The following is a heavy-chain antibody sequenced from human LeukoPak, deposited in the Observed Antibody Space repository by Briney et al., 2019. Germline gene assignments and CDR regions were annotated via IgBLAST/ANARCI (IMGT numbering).Heavy chain of an antibody. CDR3: ARSGSYFDGDLWNAFDI. Sequence: SETLSLTCAVYGGSFSGYYWSWIRQPPGKGLEWIGEINHSGSTYYNPSLKSRVTISVDTSKNQFSLKLSSVTAADTAVYYCARSGSYFDGDLWNAFDIWGQGTMVTVSS. D-gene: IGHD1-26*01. CDR2: INHSGST. J-gene: IGHJ3*02. V-gene: IGHV4-34*01. CDR1: GGSFSGYY.